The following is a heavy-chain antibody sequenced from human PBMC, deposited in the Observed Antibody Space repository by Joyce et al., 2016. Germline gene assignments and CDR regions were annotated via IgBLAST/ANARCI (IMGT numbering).Heavy chain of an antibody. D-gene: IGHD5-18*01. CDR2: IWYDGINK. J-gene: IGHJ4*02. V-gene: IGHV3-33*01. Sequence: QVQLVESEGGVVQPGRSLRLSCVASGFTFSSHGMQWLRQAPGKGLEWVADIWYDGINKNYADSVKGRFTVSRDNSKDTLYLQMDRLSVEDTGFYYCARRVLFDYTYGLDYWGQGTLVIVSS. CDR3: ARRVLFDYTYGLDY. CDR1: GFTFSSHG.